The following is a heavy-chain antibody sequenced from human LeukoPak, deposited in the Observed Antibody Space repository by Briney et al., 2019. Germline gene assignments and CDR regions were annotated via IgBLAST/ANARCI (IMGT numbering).Heavy chain of an antibody. Sequence: GGSLRLSCAASGLTFSDYVYWVRQAPGKGLEWVAVTSYDGSSEYYTDSVKGRFTVSRDNSRSTLYLQMNSLRVEDTGVYYCARGREYQLLDYWGQGTLVTVSS. CDR2: TSYDGSSE. V-gene: IGHV3-30-3*01. D-gene: IGHD2-2*01. CDR3: ARGREYQLLDY. CDR1: GLTFSDYV. J-gene: IGHJ4*02.